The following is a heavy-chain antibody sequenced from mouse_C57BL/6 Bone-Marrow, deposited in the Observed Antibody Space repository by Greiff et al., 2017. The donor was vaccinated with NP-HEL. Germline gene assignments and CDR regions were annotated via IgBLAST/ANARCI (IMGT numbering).Heavy chain of an antibody. Sequence: EVMLVESGAELVRPGASVKFSCTASGLNIKDDYMHWVKQRPEQCLEWIGWIDPENGDTAYASQFQGKATLTAATSSNTASLQHSSRTSEDADVYYCTAPIGNYYGDWGQGTTLTVDS. J-gene: IGHJ2*01. CDR2: IDPENGDT. CDR3: TAPIGNYYGD. V-gene: IGHV14-4*01. D-gene: IGHD3-1*01. CDR1: GLNIKDDY.